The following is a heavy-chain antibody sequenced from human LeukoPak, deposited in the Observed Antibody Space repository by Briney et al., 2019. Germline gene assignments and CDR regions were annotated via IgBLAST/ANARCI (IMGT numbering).Heavy chain of an antibody. CDR1: GGSVTNDDYF. CDR3: SRHSDY. CDR2: INYSGNT. J-gene: IGHJ4*02. Sequence: PSETLSLTCTVSGGSVTNDDYFWSWTRQPPGKGLEWIGSINYSGNTYYNSSLKSRVTISVDTSKTQFSLKLTSMTAADTAVYYCSRHSDYWGQGTLVIVSS. V-gene: IGHV4-39*01.